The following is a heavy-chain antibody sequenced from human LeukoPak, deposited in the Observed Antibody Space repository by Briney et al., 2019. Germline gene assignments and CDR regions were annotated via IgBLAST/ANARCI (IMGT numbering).Heavy chain of an antibody. CDR2: INHSGST. D-gene: IGHD3-22*01. J-gene: IGHJ4*02. V-gene: IGHV4-34*01. Sequence: SETLSLTCAVYGGSFSGYYWSWIRQPPGKGLEWIGEINHSGSTNYNPSLKSRVTISVDTSENQFSLKLSSVTAADTAVYYCARSYYDSSGYSEYYFDYWGQGTLVTVSS. CDR1: GGSFSGYY. CDR3: ARSYYDSSGYSEYYFDY.